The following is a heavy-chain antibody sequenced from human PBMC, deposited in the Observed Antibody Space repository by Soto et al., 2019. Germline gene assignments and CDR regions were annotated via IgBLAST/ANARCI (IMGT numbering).Heavy chain of an antibody. V-gene: IGHV4-31*03. D-gene: IGHD7-27*01. Sequence: QVQLQESGPGLVKPSQTLSLTCTVSGGSINSGGYYWSWIRQQPGKGLEWIGHIYYSGNTYYNPSLKSRVIISVDPSKHQFSLKLNSVTAADTAVYYCARKGLTGSREFDYWGQGTLVTVSS. CDR2: IYYSGNT. J-gene: IGHJ4*02. CDR3: ARKGLTGSREFDY. CDR1: GGSINSGGYY.